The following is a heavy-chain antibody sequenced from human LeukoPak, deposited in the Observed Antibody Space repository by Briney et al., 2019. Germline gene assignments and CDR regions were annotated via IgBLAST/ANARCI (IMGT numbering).Heavy chain of an antibody. V-gene: IGHV3-30*02. CDR2: IRYDGSNK. J-gene: IGHJ4*02. CDR1: GFTFSSYG. D-gene: IGHD2-2*03. CDR3: AKDLDIVVVPAETSAQTFDY. Sequence: GGSLRLSCAAPGFTFSSYGMHWVRQAPGKGLEWVAFIRYDGSNKYYADSVKGRFTISRDNSKNTLYLQMNSLRAEDTAVYYCAKDLDIVVVPAETSAQTFDYWGQGTLVTVSS.